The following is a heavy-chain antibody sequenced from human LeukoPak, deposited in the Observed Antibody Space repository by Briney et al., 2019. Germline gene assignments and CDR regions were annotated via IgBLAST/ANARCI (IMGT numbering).Heavy chain of an antibody. CDR3: AKEAGQDYGALNAFDV. CDR1: GFTFSIYS. J-gene: IGHJ3*01. Sequence: GGSLRLSCAASGFTFSIYSMNWVRQAPGKGLEWVSSIGGSSSSLYYAESVKGRFTISRDNARNSLYLQMNSLRAEDTAVYYCAKEAGQDYGALNAFDVWGQGTMVTVSS. D-gene: IGHD4-17*01. V-gene: IGHV3-21*01. CDR2: IGGSSSSL.